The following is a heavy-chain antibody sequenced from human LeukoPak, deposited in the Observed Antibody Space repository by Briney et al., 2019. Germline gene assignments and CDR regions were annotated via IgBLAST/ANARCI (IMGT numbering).Heavy chain of an antibody. CDR2: ISSSSSYI. J-gene: IGHJ6*02. CDR1: GFTLSSYS. D-gene: IGHD3-22*01. Sequence: PGGSLILSCAASGFTLSSYSMDWVRQAPGKGLEWVSSISSSSSYIYYADSVKGRFTISRDNAKNSLYLQMNSLRAEDTAVYYCARKYYYDSSGYYGVYYYYGMDVWGQGTTVTVSS. V-gene: IGHV3-21*01. CDR3: ARKYYYDSSGYYGVYYYYGMDV.